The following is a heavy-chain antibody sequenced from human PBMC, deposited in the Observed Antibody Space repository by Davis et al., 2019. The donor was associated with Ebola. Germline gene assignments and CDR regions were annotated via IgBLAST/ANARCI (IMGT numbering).Heavy chain of an antibody. D-gene: IGHD2-15*01. Sequence: ASVKVSCKASGYTFTSYDINWVRQAPGQRLEWMGWISAYNGNTNYAQKLQGRVTMTTDTSTSTAYMELRSLRSDDTAVYYCARGGYCSGGSCYYEDYYYYYGMDVWGQGTTVTVSS. CDR2: ISAYNGNT. V-gene: IGHV1-18*01. J-gene: IGHJ6*02. CDR1: GYTFTSYD. CDR3: ARGGYCSGGSCYYEDYYYYYGMDV.